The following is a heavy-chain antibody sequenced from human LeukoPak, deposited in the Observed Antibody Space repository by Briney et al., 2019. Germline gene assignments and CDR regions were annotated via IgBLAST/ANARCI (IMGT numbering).Heavy chain of an antibody. Sequence: GGSLRLSCAASGFTFSSYAMSWVRQAPGKGLEWVSAISGSGGSTYYADSVKGRFTISRDNSKNTLYLQMNSLRAEDTAVYYCAKAYYYDSSGCCPFDYWGQGTLVTVSS. D-gene: IGHD3-22*01. J-gene: IGHJ4*02. CDR1: GFTFSSYA. CDR3: AKAYYYDSSGCCPFDY. CDR2: ISGSGGST. V-gene: IGHV3-23*01.